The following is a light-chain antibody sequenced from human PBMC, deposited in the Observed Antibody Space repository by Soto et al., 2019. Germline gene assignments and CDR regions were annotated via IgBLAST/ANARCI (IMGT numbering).Light chain of an antibody. CDR1: SSDVGGYNY. V-gene: IGLV2-14*01. CDR2: EVS. CDR3: SSYTSSSTLYV. J-gene: IGLJ1*01. Sequence: QSVLTQPASVSGSPGQSITISCTGTSSDVGGYNYVSWYQQHPGKAPKLMIYEVSNRPSGVSNRFSGSKSGNTASLTISGIPAEDEADYYCSSYTSSSTLYVFGTGTKLTVL.